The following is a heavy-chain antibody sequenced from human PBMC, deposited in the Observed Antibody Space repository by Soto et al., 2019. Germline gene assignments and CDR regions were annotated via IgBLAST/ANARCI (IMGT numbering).Heavy chain of an antibody. D-gene: IGHD3-10*01. Sequence: SETLSLTCTVSGGSISSYYWSWIRQPPGKGLEWIGYIYYSGSTNYNPSLKSRGTISVDTSKNQFSLKLNSMTAADTAVYYCARHNYGSGSTYFDYWGQGTLVTVSS. V-gene: IGHV4-59*08. CDR2: IYYSGST. CDR3: ARHNYGSGSTYFDY. CDR1: GGSISSYY. J-gene: IGHJ4*02.